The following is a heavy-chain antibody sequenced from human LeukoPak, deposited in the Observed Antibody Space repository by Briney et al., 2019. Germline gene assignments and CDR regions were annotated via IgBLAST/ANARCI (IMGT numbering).Heavy chain of an antibody. V-gene: IGHV3-48*02. D-gene: IGHD3-3*01. CDR3: ARSIATDY. Sequence: GGSLRLSCAACGFTFSTYTMNWVRQAPGKGLEWISSISSTSSTINYADSVKGRLTISRDNAKNSLYLQMNSLRDEDTAVYYCARSIATDYWGQGTLVTVSS. CDR1: GFTFSTYT. CDR2: ISSTSSTI. J-gene: IGHJ4*02.